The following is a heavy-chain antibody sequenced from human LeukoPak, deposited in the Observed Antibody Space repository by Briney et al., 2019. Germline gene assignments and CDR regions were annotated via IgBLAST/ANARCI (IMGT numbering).Heavy chain of an antibody. CDR3: AILAVAGDFDY. J-gene: IGHJ4*02. Sequence: GGSLRLSCAASGFTFSSYSMNWVRQAPGKGLEWVSSISSSSSYIYYADSVKGRFTISRDNSKNTLYLQMNSLRAEDTAVYYCAILAVAGDFDYWGQGTLVTVSS. CDR1: GFTFSSYS. D-gene: IGHD6-19*01. V-gene: IGHV3-21*01. CDR2: ISSSSSYI.